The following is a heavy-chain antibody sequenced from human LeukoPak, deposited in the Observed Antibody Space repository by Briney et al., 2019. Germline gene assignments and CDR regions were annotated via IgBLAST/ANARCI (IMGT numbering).Heavy chain of an antibody. V-gene: IGHV4-39*07. CDR1: GGSISSSSYY. CDR3: ARLVAAAGTHYFDY. Sequence: SETLSLTCTVSGGSISSSSYYWGWIRQPPGKGLEWIGSIYYSGSTYYDPSLKSRVTISVDTSKNQFSLQLNSVTPEDTAVYYCARLVAAAGTHYFDYWGQGTLVTVSS. CDR2: IYYSGST. D-gene: IGHD6-13*01. J-gene: IGHJ4*02.